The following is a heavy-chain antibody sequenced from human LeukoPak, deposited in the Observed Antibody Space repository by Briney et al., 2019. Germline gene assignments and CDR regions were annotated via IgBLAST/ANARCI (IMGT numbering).Heavy chain of an antibody. CDR3: ARGGGRSYSDAFDI. V-gene: IGHV3-48*02. D-gene: IGHD1-26*01. CDR1: GFTFSSYD. J-gene: IGHJ3*02. CDR2: ISGSGTTV. Sequence: GGSLRLSCAASGFTFSSYDMNWVRQAPGKGLEWVSYISGSGTTVYYADSVKGRFTISRDIARKSLYLQMNSLRDEDTAVYYCARGGGRSYSDAFDIWGQGTVVTVSS.